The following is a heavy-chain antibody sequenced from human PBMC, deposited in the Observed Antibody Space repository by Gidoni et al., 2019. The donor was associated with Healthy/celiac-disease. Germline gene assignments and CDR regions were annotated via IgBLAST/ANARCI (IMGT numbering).Heavy chain of an antibody. Sequence: QLQLQESGSGLVNPSQTLSLTCAVSGCSISRGGYSWSWIRQPPGKGLEWIGYIYHSGSTYYNPSLKSRVTISVDRSKNQFSRKLSSVTAADTAVYYCARVNGYTPGSEYFDYWGQGTLVTVSS. D-gene: IGHD5-12*01. CDR1: GCSISRGGYS. J-gene: IGHJ4*02. CDR2: IYHSGST. V-gene: IGHV4-30-2*01. CDR3: ARVNGYTPGSEYFDY.